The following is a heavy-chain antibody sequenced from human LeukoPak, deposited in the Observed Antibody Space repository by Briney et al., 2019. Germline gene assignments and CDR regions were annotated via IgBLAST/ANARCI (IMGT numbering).Heavy chain of an antibody. D-gene: IGHD3-9*01. J-gene: IGHJ4*02. CDR2: ISSSSSTI. CDR3: ARDTYYDILTGYYTTVWYFDY. V-gene: IGHV3-48*04. CDR1: GFTFSSYS. Sequence: PGGSLRLSCAASGFTFSSYSMNWVRQAPGKGLEWVSYISSSSSTIYYADSVKGRFTISRDNAKNSLYLQMNSLRAEDTAVYYCARDTYYDILTGYYTTVWYFDYWGQGTLVTVSS.